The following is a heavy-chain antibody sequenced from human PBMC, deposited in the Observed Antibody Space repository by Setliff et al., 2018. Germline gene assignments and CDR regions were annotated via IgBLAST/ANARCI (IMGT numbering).Heavy chain of an antibody. D-gene: IGHD3-16*01. CDR2: INHSGST. V-gene: IGHV4-34*01. CDR3: ARVRDYEIDY. Sequence: KPSETLSLTCAVYGGSFSGYYWSWIRQPPGKGLEWIGEINHSGSTNYNPSLKSRVTISVDTPKNQFSLKLSSVTAADTAVYYCARVRDYEIDYWGQGTLVTVSS. J-gene: IGHJ4*02. CDR1: GGSFSGYY.